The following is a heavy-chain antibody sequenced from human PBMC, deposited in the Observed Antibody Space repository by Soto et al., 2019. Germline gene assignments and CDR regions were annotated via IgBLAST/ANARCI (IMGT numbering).Heavy chain of an antibody. Sequence: GASLKISCKGSGYSFASYWISWVRQMPGKGLEWMGRIDPSDSYTNYSPSFQGHVTISADKSISTAYLQWSSLKASDTAMYYCARQTGSGSYYSYYYYYGMDVWGQGTTVTVSS. CDR2: IDPSDSYT. CDR1: GYSFASYW. J-gene: IGHJ6*02. V-gene: IGHV5-10-1*01. D-gene: IGHD3-10*01. CDR3: ARQTGSGSYYSYYYYYGMDV.